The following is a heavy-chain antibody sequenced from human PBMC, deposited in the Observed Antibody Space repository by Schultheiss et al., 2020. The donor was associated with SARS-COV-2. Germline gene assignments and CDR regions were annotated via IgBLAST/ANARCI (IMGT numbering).Heavy chain of an antibody. Sequence: GGSLRLSCAASGFTFSSYAMHWVRQAPGKGLEWVAVISYDGSNKYYADSVKGRFTIARDNSKNTLYLQMNSLRAEDTAVYYCARDPARYSSSWYYFDYWGQGTLGTVSS. D-gene: IGHD6-13*01. CDR1: GFTFSSYA. J-gene: IGHJ4*02. CDR3: ARDPARYSSSWYYFDY. CDR2: ISYDGSNK. V-gene: IGHV3-30-3*01.